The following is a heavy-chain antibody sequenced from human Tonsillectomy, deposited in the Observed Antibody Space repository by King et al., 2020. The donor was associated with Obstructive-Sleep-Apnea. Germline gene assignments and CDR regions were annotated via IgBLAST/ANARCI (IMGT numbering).Heavy chain of an antibody. V-gene: IGHV4-39*07. J-gene: IGHJ6*02. D-gene: IGHD3-9*01. CDR3: ASGDYDILTGSLYYYGMDV. CDR1: GGSISSSSYY. CDR2: IYYSWST. Sequence: QLQESGPGLVKPSETLSLTCTVSGGSISSSSYYWGWIRQPPGKGLEWIGRIYYSWSTYYNPSLKSRVTISVDTSKNQFSLKLSSVTAADTAVYYCASGDYDILTGSLYYYGMDVWGQGTTVTVSS.